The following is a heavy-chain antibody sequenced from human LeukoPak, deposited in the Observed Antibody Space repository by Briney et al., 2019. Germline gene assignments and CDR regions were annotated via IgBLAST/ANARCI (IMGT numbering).Heavy chain of an antibody. V-gene: IGHV1-8*01. CDR1: GYTFTSYD. CDR2: MNPNSGNT. J-gene: IGHJ6*03. CDR3: ARGPYYYGSGSYLSYYYMDV. Sequence: ASVKVSCKASGYTFTSYDINWVRQATGQGLEWMGWMNPNSGNTGYAQKFQGRVTTTRNTSISTAYMELSSLRSEDTAVYYCARGPYYYGSGSYLSYYYMDVWGKGTTVTVSS. D-gene: IGHD3-10*01.